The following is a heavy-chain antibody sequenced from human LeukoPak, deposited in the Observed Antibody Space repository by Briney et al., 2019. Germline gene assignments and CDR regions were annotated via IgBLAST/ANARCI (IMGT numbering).Heavy chain of an antibody. J-gene: IGHJ3*02. D-gene: IGHD3-22*01. CDR3: ARDGISYYDTLDAFDI. Sequence: SETLSLTCTVSGGSISSYYWSWIRQPPGKGLEWIGYIYYSGSTNYNPSLKSRVTISVDTSKNQFSLKLSSVTAADTAVYYCARDGISYYDTLDAFDIWGQGTMVTVSS. CDR1: GGSISSYY. V-gene: IGHV4-59*12. CDR2: IYYSGST.